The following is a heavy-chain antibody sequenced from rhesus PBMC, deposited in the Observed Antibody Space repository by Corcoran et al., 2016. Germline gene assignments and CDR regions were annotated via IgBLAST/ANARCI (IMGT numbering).Heavy chain of an antibody. Sequence: QVQLQESGPGMVKPSETLSLTCAVSGYSISSGYVWSWISQPPGKGLELIGYIGGSSGSTNYNPSLKSRVSISKDTSKNQFSLKLSSVTAADTAVYYCARGRQQLDLDYWGQGVLVTVSS. J-gene: IGHJ4*01. CDR3: ARGRQQLDLDY. D-gene: IGHD6-13*01. CDR1: GYSISSGYV. CDR2: IGGSSGST. V-gene: IGHV4-127*01.